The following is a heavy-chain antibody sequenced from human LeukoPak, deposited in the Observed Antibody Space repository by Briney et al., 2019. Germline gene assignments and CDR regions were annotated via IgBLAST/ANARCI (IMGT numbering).Heavy chain of an antibody. CDR3: ARVPPGAIFGVPHPGIYYMDV. V-gene: IGHV3-23*01. J-gene: IGHJ6*03. Sequence: GGTLRLSCVAPGFTFSSYAMNWVRQAPGKGLEWVSSINGSGDRTYYADSVKGRFTISRDNSKNTLYLQMNSLRAEDTAVYYCARVPPGAIFGVPHPGIYYMDVWGKGTTVTVSS. D-gene: IGHD3-3*01. CDR1: GFTFSSYA. CDR2: INGSGDRT.